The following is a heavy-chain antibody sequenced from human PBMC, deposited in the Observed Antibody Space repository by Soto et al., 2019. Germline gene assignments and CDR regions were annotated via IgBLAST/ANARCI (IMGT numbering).Heavy chain of an antibody. CDR3: AGITTFGVVNYGLDV. V-gene: IGHV4-31*03. J-gene: IGHJ6*02. Sequence: SETLSLTCTVSGVSVSGGVSYWGWFRQHSGKGLEWMGYIYSTGSTYYNPSLQSRVSISSDTSQNQFSLKLLSVTAADTAVYYCAGITTFGVVNYGLDVWGQGTKVTVSS. D-gene: IGHD3-3*01. CDR2: IYSTGST. CDR1: GVSVSGGVSY.